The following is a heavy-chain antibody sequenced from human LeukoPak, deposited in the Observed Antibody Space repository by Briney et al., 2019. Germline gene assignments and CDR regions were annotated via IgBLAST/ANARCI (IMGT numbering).Heavy chain of an antibody. CDR1: GGSFSGYY. J-gene: IGHJ4*02. V-gene: IGHV4-34*01. CDR2: INHSGST. D-gene: IGHD6-13*01. Sequence: PSETLSLTCAVYGGSFSGYYWSWIRQPPGKGLEWIGEINHSGSTNYNPSLKSRVTISVDTSKNQFSLKLSSVTAADTAVYYCADSTYSSSWYSRWGQGTPVTVSS. CDR3: ADSTYSSSWYSR.